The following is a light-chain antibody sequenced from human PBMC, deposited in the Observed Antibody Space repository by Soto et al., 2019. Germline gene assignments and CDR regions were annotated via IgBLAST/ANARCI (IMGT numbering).Light chain of an antibody. J-gene: IGKJ1*01. CDR2: GAS. CDR3: QQYGSSRT. CDR1: QSVSSSY. V-gene: IGKV3-20*01. Sequence: EIVLTQSPGTLSLSPGERATLSCRASQSVSSSYLAWYQQKPGQAPRLLIYGASSRATGIPDRSSGSGSGTDFTLTISRLEPEDFAVYYCQQYGSSRTFGKGTKVDIK.